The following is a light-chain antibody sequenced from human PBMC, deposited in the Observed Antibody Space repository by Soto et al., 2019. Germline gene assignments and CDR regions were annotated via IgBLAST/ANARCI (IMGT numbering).Light chain of an antibody. CDR3: HQSYITPQLT. V-gene: IGKV1-39*01. J-gene: IGKJ3*01. Sequence: DFQMTQSPSSLSASVGDTVTITCRACQDIGTFLNWYQQKPGKAPKLLIYAASDLLSGVSSRFSGSGSGTDFTLTISSLQPEDFATYYCHQSYITPQLTFGLGTQVDMK. CDR2: AAS. CDR1: QDIGTF.